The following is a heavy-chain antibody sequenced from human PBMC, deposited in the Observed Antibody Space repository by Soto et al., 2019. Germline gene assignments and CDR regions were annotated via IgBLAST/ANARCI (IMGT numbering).Heavy chain of an antibody. V-gene: IGHV1-46*03. CDR2: INPSGGST. D-gene: IGHD3-22*01. CDR3: ARDAYDSSGYDFDY. CDR1: GYTFTSYY. J-gene: IGHJ4*02. Sequence: QVQLVQSGAEVKKPGASVKVSCKASGYTFTSYYMHWVRQAPGQGLEWMGIINPSGGSTSYAQKFQGRVTXXRXTYXSTVYMELSSLRSEDTAVYYCARDAYDSSGYDFDYWGQGTLVTVSS.